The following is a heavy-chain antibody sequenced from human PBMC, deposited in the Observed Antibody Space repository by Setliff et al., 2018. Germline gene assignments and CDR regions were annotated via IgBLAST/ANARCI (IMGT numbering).Heavy chain of an antibody. CDR2: MNPNSGNT. Sequence: ASVKVSCKASGYTFTNYDINWVRQATGQGLEWMGWMNPNSGNTGYAQKFQGRVTMTRNTSISTAYMELSSLRSEDTAVYYCARIMGIVGDNWFDPWGQGTLVTVSS. D-gene: IGHD1-26*01. J-gene: IGHJ5*02. V-gene: IGHV1-8*02. CDR3: ARIMGIVGDNWFDP. CDR1: GYTFTNYD.